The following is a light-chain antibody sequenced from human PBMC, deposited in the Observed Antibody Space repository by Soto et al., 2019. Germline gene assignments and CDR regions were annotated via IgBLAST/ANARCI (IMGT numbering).Light chain of an antibody. V-gene: IGKV1-5*01. CDR1: QSISNW. Sequence: DIQMTQSPSTLSASVGDRVTITCRASQSISNWLAWYQQKPGKAPKLLIYDASSLQSGVPLRFSGGGSGTEFTLTISSLQPDDFATYYCQQYDSYSPTFGQGTKVEIK. CDR3: QQYDSYSPT. CDR2: DAS. J-gene: IGKJ1*01.